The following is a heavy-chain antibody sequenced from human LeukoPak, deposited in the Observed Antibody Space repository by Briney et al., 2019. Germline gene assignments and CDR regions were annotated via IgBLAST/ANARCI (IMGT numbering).Heavy chain of an antibody. V-gene: IGHV3-7*01. J-gene: IGHJ4*02. Sequence: QPGGSLRLSCAASGFTFSSYGMHWVRQAPGKGLEGVANIKQDGSEKYYVDSVKGRFTISRDNAKNSLYLQMNSLRAEDTAVYYCARGAVAGFDYWGQGTLVTVSS. CDR1: GFTFSSYG. CDR2: IKQDGSEK. CDR3: ARGAVAGFDY. D-gene: IGHD6-19*01.